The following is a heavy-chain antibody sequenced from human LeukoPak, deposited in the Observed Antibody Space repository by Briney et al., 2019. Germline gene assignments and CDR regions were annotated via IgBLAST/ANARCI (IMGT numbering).Heavy chain of an antibody. J-gene: IGHJ4*02. D-gene: IGHD3-3*01. CDR3: AIAAYDFWSGYSRKTFDY. CDR1: GFTFSSYS. CDR2: ISSSSSSYI. Sequence: GGSLRLSCAASGFTFSSYSMNWVRQAPGKGLEWVSSISSSSSSYIYYADSVKGRFTISRDNAKNSLYLQMNSLRAEDTAVYYCAIAAYDFWSGYSRKTFDYWGQGTLVTVSS. V-gene: IGHV3-21*01.